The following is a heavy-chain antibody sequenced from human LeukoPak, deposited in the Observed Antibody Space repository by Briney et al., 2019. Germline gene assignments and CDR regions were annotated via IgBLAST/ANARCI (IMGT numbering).Heavy chain of an antibody. CDR2: IYYSGST. V-gene: IGHV4-61*01. Sequence: SETLSLTCTVSGGSFSSGSYYWSWTRQPPGKGLEWIGYIYYSGSTNYNPSLKSRVTISVDTSKNQFSLKLSSATAADTAVYYCARVRSQYDSSGYYDYWGQGALVTVSS. D-gene: IGHD3-22*01. CDR3: ARVRSQYDSSGYYDY. CDR1: GGSFSSGSYY. J-gene: IGHJ4*02.